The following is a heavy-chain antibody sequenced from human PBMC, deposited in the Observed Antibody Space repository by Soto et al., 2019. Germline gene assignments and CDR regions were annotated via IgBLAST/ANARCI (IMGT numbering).Heavy chain of an antibody. V-gene: IGHV3-74*01. Sequence: GGSLRLSCEASGFVFTNFWMHWVRHVPGKGLVWVARIDTSGHSTNYAESVKGRFTISRDNAKNTVSLQMNSLRVGDTGVYYCAKDSWYFDLWSQGSQVTVPQ. J-gene: IGHJ4*02. CDR1: GFVFTNFW. CDR2: IDTSGHST. CDR3: AKDSWYFDL. D-gene: IGHD6-13*01.